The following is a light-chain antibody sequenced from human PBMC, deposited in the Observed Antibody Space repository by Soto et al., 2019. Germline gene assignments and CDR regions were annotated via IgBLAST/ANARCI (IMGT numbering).Light chain of an antibody. Sequence: QPVLTQPASVSGSPGQSITISCTGTSSDVGGYNYVSWYQQHPGKAPKLMIYEVSNRPSGVSNRFSGSKSGNTASLTISGLQAEDEADYYWTSYTSSSTRVFGGGTKLTVL. J-gene: IGLJ3*02. V-gene: IGLV2-14*01. CDR1: SSDVGGYNY. CDR2: EVS. CDR3: TSYTSSSTRV.